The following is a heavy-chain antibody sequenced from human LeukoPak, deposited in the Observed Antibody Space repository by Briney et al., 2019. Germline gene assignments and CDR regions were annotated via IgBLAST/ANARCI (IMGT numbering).Heavy chain of an antibody. CDR3: ARDPPGELLRPVGAFDI. D-gene: IGHD1-26*01. J-gene: IGHJ3*02. CDR1: GGSINSYY. Sequence: SETLSLTCTVSGGSINSYYWSWIRQPPGKGLEWIGYIYYSGSTNYNPSLKSRVTISVDTSKNQFSLKLSSVTAADTAVYYCARDPPGELLRPVGAFDIWGQGTMVTVSS. V-gene: IGHV4-59*01. CDR2: IYYSGST.